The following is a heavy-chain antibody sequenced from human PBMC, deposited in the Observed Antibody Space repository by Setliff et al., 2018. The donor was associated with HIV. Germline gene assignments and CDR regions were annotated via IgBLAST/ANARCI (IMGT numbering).Heavy chain of an antibody. J-gene: IGHJ3*02. D-gene: IGHD3-3*01. V-gene: IGHV4-39*07. Sequence: TSETMSITCTVSGGSIGSTDYYWGWIRQPPGKGLDWIGTIDYSGNTYYNPSLKSRVTISVDTSKNQFSLKLSSVTAADTAVYYCARQSDFWSGYYDVAFDIWGQGTMVTVSS. CDR2: IDYSGNT. CDR1: GGSIGSTDYY. CDR3: ARQSDFWSGYYDVAFDI.